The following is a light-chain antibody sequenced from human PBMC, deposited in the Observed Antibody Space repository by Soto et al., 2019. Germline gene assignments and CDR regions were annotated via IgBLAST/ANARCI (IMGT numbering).Light chain of an antibody. J-gene: IGLJ1*01. Sequence: QSVLTQPASVSGSPGQSLTISCTGTSSDVGGYNYVFWYQQHPGKAPKLMIYDVSNRPSGVSNRFSGSKSGNTASLTISGLQAEDEADYYCSSYTSSSTLVFGTGTKVTVL. CDR1: SSDVGGYNY. CDR2: DVS. V-gene: IGLV2-14*01. CDR3: SSYTSSSTLV.